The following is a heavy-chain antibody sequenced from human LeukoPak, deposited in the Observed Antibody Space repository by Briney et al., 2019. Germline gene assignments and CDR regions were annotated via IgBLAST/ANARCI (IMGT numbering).Heavy chain of an antibody. CDR2: INHSGST. D-gene: IGHD1-7*01. CDR3: ARDSKTTPTDY. Sequence: SETLSLTCAVYVGSFSGYYWSWIRQPPGKGLEWIGEINHSGSTNYNPSLKSRVTISVDTSKNQFSLKLSSVTAADTAVYYCARDSKTTPTDYWGQGTLVTVSS. CDR1: VGSFSGYY. V-gene: IGHV4-34*01. J-gene: IGHJ4*02.